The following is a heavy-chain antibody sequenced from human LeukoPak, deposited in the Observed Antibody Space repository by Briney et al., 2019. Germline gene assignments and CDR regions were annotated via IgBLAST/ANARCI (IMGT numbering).Heavy chain of an antibody. D-gene: IGHD5-18*01. CDR1: ELTSSTSW. Sequence: PGGSLRLSCAASELTSSTSWMSWVRQAPGKGLEWVAQTKQDGSEKYYVDSVKGRFTISRDNSKNTLYLQMNSLRAEDTAVYYCAKKIQLWSFFDYWGQGTLVTVSS. J-gene: IGHJ4*02. V-gene: IGHV3-7*03. CDR3: AKKIQLWSFFDY. CDR2: TKQDGSEK.